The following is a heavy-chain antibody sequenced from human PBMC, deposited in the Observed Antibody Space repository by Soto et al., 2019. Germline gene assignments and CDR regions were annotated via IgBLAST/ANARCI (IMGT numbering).Heavy chain of an antibody. Sequence: SETLSLTCTVSGGSISSYYWSWIRQPPGKGLEWIGYIYYSGSTNYNPSLKSRVTISVDTSKNQFSLKLSSVTAADTAVYYCARGARYFHHHKNWFDPWGQGTLVTVSS. D-gene: IGHD3-9*01. J-gene: IGHJ5*02. V-gene: IGHV4-59*08. CDR3: ARGARYFHHHKNWFDP. CDR2: IYYSGST. CDR1: GGSISSYY.